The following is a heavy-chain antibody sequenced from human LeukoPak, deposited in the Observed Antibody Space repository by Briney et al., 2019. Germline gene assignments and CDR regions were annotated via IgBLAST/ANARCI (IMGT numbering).Heavy chain of an antibody. CDR3: ASRTVTTGYYYYYMDV. Sequence: GASVKVSCKASGYTFTGYYMHWVRQAPGQGLEWMGWINPNSGGTNYAQKFQGRVTMTRDTSITTAYMELSRLRSDDTAVYYCASRTVTTGYYYYYMDVWGKGTTVTVSS. CDR1: GYTFTGYY. V-gene: IGHV1-2*02. D-gene: IGHD4-11*01. J-gene: IGHJ6*03. CDR2: INPNSGGT.